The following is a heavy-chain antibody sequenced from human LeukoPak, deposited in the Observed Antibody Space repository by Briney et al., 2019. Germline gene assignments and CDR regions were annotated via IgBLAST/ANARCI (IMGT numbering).Heavy chain of an antibody. CDR2: ISANGGET. V-gene: IGHV3-23*01. Sequence: GGSLRLSCAASGFTLSIYAMNWVRQAPGKGLEWVSSISANGGETHYADSVKGRFTISRDNSKNTLYLQINNPRVEDTAVYYCAKRYYDFPLDDWGQGTLVAVSS. CDR3: AKRYYDFPLDD. J-gene: IGHJ4*02. D-gene: IGHD3-3*01. CDR1: GFTLSIYA.